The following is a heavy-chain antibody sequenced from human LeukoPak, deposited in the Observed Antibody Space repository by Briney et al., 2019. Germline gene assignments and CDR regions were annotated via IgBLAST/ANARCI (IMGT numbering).Heavy chain of an antibody. Sequence: SETLSLTCAVNGGSFSGYSWSWIRQPPGKGLEWIGEINHSGSTNYNPSLKSRVTISVDTSKNQFSLKLKSVTAADTAVYYCARRTYTSGWPFDYWGQGTLVTVSS. D-gene: IGHD6-19*01. CDR2: INHSGST. CDR1: GGSFSGYS. CDR3: ARRTYTSGWPFDY. V-gene: IGHV4-34*01. J-gene: IGHJ4*02.